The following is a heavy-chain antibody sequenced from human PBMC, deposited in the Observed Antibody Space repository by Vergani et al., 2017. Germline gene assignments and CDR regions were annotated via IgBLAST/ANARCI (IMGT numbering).Heavy chain of an antibody. CDR1: GFTFSRFV. CDR3: AKGIGSSWPPGY. V-gene: IGHV3-23*01. CDR2: ISSGGDAA. D-gene: IGHD2-2*01. Sequence: EVQLLESGGGLVQPGGSLRLSCAASGFTFSRFVLSWVRQAPGKGLEWVSVISSGGDAAYYADSVKGRFTISRANSKNTLYLQMNSLRADDTAVYFCAKGIGSSWPPGYWGQGTLVTVSS. J-gene: IGHJ4*02.